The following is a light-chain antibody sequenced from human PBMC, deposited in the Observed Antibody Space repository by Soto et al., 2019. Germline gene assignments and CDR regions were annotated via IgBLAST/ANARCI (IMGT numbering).Light chain of an antibody. J-gene: IGKJ5*01. V-gene: IGKV3-15*01. CDR1: QSVSDN. CDR2: RAS. CDR3: QHYNSWPIT. Sequence: EVLMTQSPDTLYVSPGERVTLSCSASQSVSDNLAWYQQKPGQGPRLLVYRASTRTLGIPARFSGSESGTEFTLTISSLQSEDFAVYYCQHYNSWPITFGQGTRLEIK.